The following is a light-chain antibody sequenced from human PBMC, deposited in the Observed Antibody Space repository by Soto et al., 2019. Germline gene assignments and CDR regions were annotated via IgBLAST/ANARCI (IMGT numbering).Light chain of an antibody. CDR1: QDITNY. J-gene: IGKJ4*01. V-gene: IGKV1-33*01. Sequence: DIQMTQSPSSLSASVGDRVTITCQASQDITNYLNCYQQKPGKAPELLIYDTSNLETGVPSRFGGSGSGTEFTFPISSLQPENIATNYCQHLDNLPFVGGTKVAIK. CDR3: QHLDNLP. CDR2: DTS.